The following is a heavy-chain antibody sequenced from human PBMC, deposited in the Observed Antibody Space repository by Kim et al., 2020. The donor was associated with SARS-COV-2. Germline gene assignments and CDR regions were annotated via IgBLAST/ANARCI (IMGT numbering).Heavy chain of an antibody. D-gene: IGHD5-18*01. CDR1: GFTFSSYG. CDR3: AKAVDTYNWFDS. V-gene: IGHV3-23*01. CDR2: ISGSGGST. Sequence: GGSLRLSCAASGFTFSSYGMSWVRQAPGKGLEWVSAISGSGGSTYYADSVKGRFTISRDNSKNTLYLQMNSLRAEDTTVYYCAKAVDTYNWFDSWGQGTLVTVSS. J-gene: IGHJ5*01.